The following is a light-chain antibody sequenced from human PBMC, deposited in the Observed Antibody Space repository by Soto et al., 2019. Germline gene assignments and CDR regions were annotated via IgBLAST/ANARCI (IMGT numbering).Light chain of an antibody. Sequence: ALTQPASVSGSPGQSITISCTGSSSDVGGYNYVSWYQQHPGKAPKLMIYEVNYRPSGVSNRFSGSKSGNTASLTISGLQAEDEADYYCSAYTSSDTGVFGTGTKLTVL. CDR3: SAYTSSDTGV. V-gene: IGLV2-14*01. CDR2: EVN. J-gene: IGLJ1*01. CDR1: SSDVGGYNY.